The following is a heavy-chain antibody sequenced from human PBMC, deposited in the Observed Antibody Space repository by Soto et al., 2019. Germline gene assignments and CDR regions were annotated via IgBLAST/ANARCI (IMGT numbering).Heavy chain of an antibody. CDR2: ISSSSSYI. CDR1: GFTFSSYS. CDR3: ARDSPIAAAGKGEDYYYGMDV. J-gene: IGHJ6*02. D-gene: IGHD6-13*01. V-gene: IGHV3-21*01. Sequence: PGGSLRLSCAASGFTFSSYSMNWVRQAPGKGLEWVSSISSSSSYIYYADSVKGRFTISRDNAKNSLYLQMNSLRAEDTAVYYCARDSPIAAAGKGEDYYYGMDVWGQGTTVTVSS.